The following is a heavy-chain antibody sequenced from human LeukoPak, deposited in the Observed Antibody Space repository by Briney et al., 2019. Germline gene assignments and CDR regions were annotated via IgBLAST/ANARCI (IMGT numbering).Heavy chain of an antibody. CDR2: ISYDGSKK. J-gene: IGHJ3*02. CDR1: GFTFSSN. D-gene: IGHD3-9*01. Sequence: PGGSLRLSCVVSGFTFSSNHWVRQAPGKGLEWVAVISYDGSKKYYADSVKGRFTISRDSSKNTLSLQINSLRAEDTAVYYCAKEYDRVHDAFDIWGQGTMVTVSS. V-gene: IGHV3-30*18. CDR3: AKEYDRVHDAFDI.